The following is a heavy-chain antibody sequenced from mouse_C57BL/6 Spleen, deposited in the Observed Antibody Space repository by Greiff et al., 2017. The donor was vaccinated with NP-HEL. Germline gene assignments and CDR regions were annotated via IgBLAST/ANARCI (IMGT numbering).Heavy chain of an antibody. V-gene: IGHV1-54*01. D-gene: IGHD1-1*01. J-gene: IGHJ2*01. Sequence: VQLQQSGAELVRPGTSVKVSCKASGYAFTNYLIEWVKQRPGQGLEWIGVINPGSGGTNYNEKFKGKATLTADKSSRTAYMQLSSLTSEDSAVYFCARYYGSSYCFDYWGQGTTLTVSS. CDR2: INPGSGGT. CDR3: ARYYGSSYCFDY. CDR1: GYAFTNYL.